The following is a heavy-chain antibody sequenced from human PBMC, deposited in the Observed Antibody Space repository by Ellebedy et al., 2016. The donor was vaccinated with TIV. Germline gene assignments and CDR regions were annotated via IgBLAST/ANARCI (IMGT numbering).Heavy chain of an antibody. CDR1: GFTFSAYP. CDR3: ARDEGGGHYGPGNKRVDYSYGMDV. J-gene: IGHJ6*02. Sequence: GESLKISCAASGFTFSAYPMHWVRQAPGKGLEWVAFVSYDGTKKYYADSVKGRLTVSRDNSKNTLYLQIHSLRPEDTAVYYCARDEGGGHYGPGNKRVDYSYGMDVWGQGTTVTVSS. D-gene: IGHD3-10*01. CDR2: VSYDGTKK. V-gene: IGHV3-30*01.